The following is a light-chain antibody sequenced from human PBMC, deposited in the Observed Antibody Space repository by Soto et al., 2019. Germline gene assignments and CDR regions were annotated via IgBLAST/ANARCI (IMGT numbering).Light chain of an antibody. CDR3: AAWDASLSACV. V-gene: IGLV1-47*02. CDR1: SSNIGSNN. CDR2: SNN. Sequence: QSVLTQPPSASGTPGQRVTISCSGSSSNIGSNNVNWYQQLPGTAPTLLIYSNNQRPSGVPDRFSGSKSGTSASLAVNGLRSEDEAVYYCAAWDASLSACVFGNGTKLTVL. J-gene: IGLJ1*01.